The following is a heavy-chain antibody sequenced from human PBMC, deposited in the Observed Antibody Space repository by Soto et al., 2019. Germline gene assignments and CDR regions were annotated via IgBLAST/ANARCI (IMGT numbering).Heavy chain of an antibody. Sequence: QVHLQESGPGLVKPSETLSISCTISGGSFNNDYWTWIRQSPGKGLEWIGYIFHSGITDYNPSVKSRVTISIDKSKNLFSLKLTSVTAADTAVYYCARDRYFYDSAGYYRTLDSWGQGILVTVSS. V-gene: IGHV4-59*01. CDR2: IFHSGIT. J-gene: IGHJ5*01. CDR3: ARDRYFYDSAGYYRTLDS. CDR1: GGSFNNDY. D-gene: IGHD3-22*01.